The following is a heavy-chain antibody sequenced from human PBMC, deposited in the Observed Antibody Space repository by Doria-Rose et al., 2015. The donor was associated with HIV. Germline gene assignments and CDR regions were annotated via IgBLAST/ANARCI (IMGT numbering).Heavy chain of an antibody. Sequence: QITLKESGPALVKPTETLTLTCTVSGVSLSSPGMGVSWIRQPPGKALEWLANIFSDDERSCKASLKSRLTISSGTSKSQVVLTMTDMDPVDTATYYCARIKSSRWYHKYYFDCWGQGTLVIVSA. V-gene: IGHV2-26*01. CDR3: ARIKSSRWYHKYYFDC. J-gene: IGHJ4*02. D-gene: IGHD6-13*01. CDR2: IFSDDER. CDR1: GVSLSSPGMG.